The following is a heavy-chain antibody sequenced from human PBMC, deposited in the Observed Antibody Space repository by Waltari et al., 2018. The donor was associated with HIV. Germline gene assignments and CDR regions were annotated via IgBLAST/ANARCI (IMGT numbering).Heavy chain of an antibody. CDR3: AKDRSGNYYHPWFDP. D-gene: IGHD3-10*01. V-gene: IGHV3-9*01. J-gene: IGHJ5*02. CDR2: ISWNGGGI. Sequence: EVQLVESGGGLVQPGRSLRLSCAASGFTFDDYAMHWLRQVRGKGLGGVSGISWNGGGIGYADSVKGRFTISRDNAKNSLYLQMNSLRAEDTAMYYCAKDRSGNYYHPWFDPWGQGTLVTVSS. CDR1: GFTFDDYA.